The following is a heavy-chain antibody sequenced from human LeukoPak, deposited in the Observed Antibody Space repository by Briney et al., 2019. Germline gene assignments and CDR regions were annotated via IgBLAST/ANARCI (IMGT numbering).Heavy chain of an antibody. CDR3: AKDGVGATPYNWFDP. D-gene: IGHD1-26*01. CDR2: ISGSGYST. CDR1: GFTFSDYG. V-gene: IGHV3-23*01. J-gene: IGHJ5*02. Sequence: GGSLRLSCAASGFTFSDYGMTWVRQAPGKGLEWVSGISGSGYSTYYADSVKGRFTISRDSSKNTLYLQMSSLRAEDTAVYYCAKDGVGATPYNWFDPWGQGTLVTVSS.